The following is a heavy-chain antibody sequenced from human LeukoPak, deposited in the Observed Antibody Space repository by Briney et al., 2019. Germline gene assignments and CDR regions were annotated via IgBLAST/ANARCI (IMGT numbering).Heavy chain of an antibody. CDR2: MNPNKGNR. V-gene: IGHV1-8*01. Sequence: GASVKLSFKGSAYTFTSYDINWVRQATGQGIEWMGLMNPNKGNRGYAQKFQVRVTMTMNTSKSTAYLELHSLRSEDKAVYYCARGLAMVRGVTAFHYWGQGTLVTVSS. D-gene: IGHD3-10*01. CDR1: AYTFTSYD. CDR3: ARGLAMVRGVTAFHY. J-gene: IGHJ4*02.